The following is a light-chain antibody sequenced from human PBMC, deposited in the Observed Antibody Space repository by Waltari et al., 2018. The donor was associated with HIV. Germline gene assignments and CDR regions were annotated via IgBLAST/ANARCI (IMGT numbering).Light chain of an antibody. CDR2: DVS. CDR1: SSDVGSYNY. J-gene: IGLJ1*01. CDR3: CSYAGSNTYL. Sequence: QSALTQPASVSGFPGQSITISCTGSSSDVGSYNYVSWYQQHPGKAPNRLFYDVSKRPSGVSNRFSGSKAGNPACLTSSGLQAKDEADYYCCSYAGSNTYLFGTGTEVTVL. V-gene: IGLV2-23*02.